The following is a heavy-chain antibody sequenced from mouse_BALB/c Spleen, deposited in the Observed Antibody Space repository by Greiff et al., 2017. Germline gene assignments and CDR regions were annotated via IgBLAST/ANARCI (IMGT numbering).Heavy chain of an antibody. D-gene: IGHD2-3*01. J-gene: IGHJ1*01. Sequence: QVQLKESGAELVRPGSSVKISCKASGYAFSSYWMNWVKQRPGQGLEWIGQIYPGDGDTNYNGKFKGKSTLTADKSSSTAYMQLSSLTSEDSAVYFCARYDGNYPYWYFDVWGAGTTVTVSS. CDR3: ARYDGNYPYWYFDV. V-gene: IGHV1-80*01. CDR1: GYAFSSYW. CDR2: IYPGDGDT.